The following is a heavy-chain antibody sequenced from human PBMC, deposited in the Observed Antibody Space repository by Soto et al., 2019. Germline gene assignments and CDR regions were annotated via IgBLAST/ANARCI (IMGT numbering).Heavy chain of an antibody. CDR2: IYYSGST. D-gene: IGHD2-15*01. V-gene: IGHV4-59*12. J-gene: IGHJ5*02. CDR3: ARFRYCSGGTCYHWFDP. Sequence: ETLSLTCTVSGGSISSYYWSWIRQPPGKGLEWIGYIYYSGSTNYNPSLKSRVTISVDTSKNQFSLKLSSVTAADTAVYYCARFRYCSGGTCYHWFDPWGQGTLVTVSS. CDR1: GGSISSYY.